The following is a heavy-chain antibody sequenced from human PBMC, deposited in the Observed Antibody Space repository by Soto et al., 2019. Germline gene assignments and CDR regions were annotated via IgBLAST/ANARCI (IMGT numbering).Heavy chain of an antibody. D-gene: IGHD1-26*01. V-gene: IGHV1-2*06. J-gene: IGHJ4*02. CDR3: ARDLAKGGGSAGFDY. CDR1: GYTVTKSY. CDR2: INPNTGGT. Sequence: ASVKVSCKASGYTVTKSYVLWVRQAPGQGLEWVGRINPNTGGTNYAQKFQGRVTMTWDTYISTAYTALTGLRSDDTAVYYCARDLAKGGGSAGFDYWGQGTLVTVSS.